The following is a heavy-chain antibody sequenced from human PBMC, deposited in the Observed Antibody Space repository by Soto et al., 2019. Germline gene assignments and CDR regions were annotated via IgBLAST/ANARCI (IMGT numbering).Heavy chain of an antibody. D-gene: IGHD6-13*01. CDR3: ARDRSPLSIAAAGTTYYYYGMDV. CDR2: IIPIFGTA. Sequence: SVKVSCKASGGTFSSYAISWVRQAPGQGLEWMGGIIPIFGTANYAQKFQGRVTITADESTSTAYMELSSLRSEDTAVYYCARDRSPLSIAAAGTTYYYYGMDVWGQGTTVTVSS. V-gene: IGHV1-69*13. J-gene: IGHJ6*02. CDR1: GGTFSSYA.